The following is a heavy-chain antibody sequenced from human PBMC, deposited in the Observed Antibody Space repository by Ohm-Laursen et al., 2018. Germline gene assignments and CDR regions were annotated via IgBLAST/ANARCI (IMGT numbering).Heavy chain of an antibody. V-gene: IGHV3-33*01. Sequence: LSLTCAASTLTFSNCGMHWVRQAPGKGLEWVADIWYDGTNKKYGDSVKGRFTISRDNSKKKLYLQMNSLRAEDTAVYYCASPGSSDEFDYWGQGTLVTVSS. CDR1: TLTFSNCG. D-gene: IGHD1-26*01. CDR3: ASPGSSDEFDY. CDR2: IWYDGTNK. J-gene: IGHJ4*02.